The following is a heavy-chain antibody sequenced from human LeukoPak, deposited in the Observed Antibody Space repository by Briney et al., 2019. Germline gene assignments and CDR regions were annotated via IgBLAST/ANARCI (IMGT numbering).Heavy chain of an antibody. D-gene: IGHD4/OR15-4a*01. CDR1: GGSIRSLY. CDR2: IYYSGST. J-gene: IGHJ4*02. Sequence: KPSGTPSLTCTVSGGSIRSLYWSWIRQPPRKGLEWIGYIYYSGSTNYNPSLKSRVTISVDTSKNQFSLKLSSVTAADTAVYYCARHLTFDYWGQGTLVTVSS. V-gene: IGHV4-59*08. CDR3: ARHLTFDY.